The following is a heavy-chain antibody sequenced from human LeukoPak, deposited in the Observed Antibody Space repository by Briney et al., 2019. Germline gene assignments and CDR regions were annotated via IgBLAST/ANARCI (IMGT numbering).Heavy chain of an antibody. CDR2: INHSGST. J-gene: IGHJ4*02. CDR1: GGSFSGYY. V-gene: IGHV4-34*01. Sequence: SETLSLTCAVYGGSFSGYYWSWIRQPPGKGLEWIGEINHSGSTNYNPSLKSRVTISVDTSKNQFSLKLSPVTAADTAVYYCARSRYYYGSGSYNSWGQGTLVTVSS. CDR3: ARSRYYYGSGSYNS. D-gene: IGHD3-10*01.